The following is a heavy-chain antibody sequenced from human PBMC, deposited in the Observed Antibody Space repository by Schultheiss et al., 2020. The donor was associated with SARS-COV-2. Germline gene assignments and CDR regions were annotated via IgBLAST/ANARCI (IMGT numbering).Heavy chain of an antibody. D-gene: IGHD2-2*02. Sequence: GGSLRLSCAASGFTFSSYGMHWVRQAPGKGLEWVAVISYDGSNKYYADSVKGRFTISRDNAKNTLYLQMNSLRAGDTALYYCAKDQGTAAIIFDYWGQGSLVTVSS. CDR1: GFTFSSYG. CDR3: AKDQGTAAIIFDY. CDR2: ISYDGSNK. V-gene: IGHV3-33*03. J-gene: IGHJ4*02.